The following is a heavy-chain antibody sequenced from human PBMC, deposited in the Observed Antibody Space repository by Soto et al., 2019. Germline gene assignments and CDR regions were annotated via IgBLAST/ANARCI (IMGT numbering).Heavy chain of an antibody. Sequence: SETLSLTCGVYGGSFSGYYWNWIRQPPGKGLEWIGEINPSGGTNYNPSLKSRVTISADTSKNQFSLKLSSVTAADTAVYYCARAAVAGTTYYYYYGMDVWGQGTTVTVSS. D-gene: IGHD6-19*01. CDR1: GGSFSGYY. CDR2: INPSGGT. CDR3: ARAAVAGTTYYYYYGMDV. V-gene: IGHV4-34*01. J-gene: IGHJ6*02.